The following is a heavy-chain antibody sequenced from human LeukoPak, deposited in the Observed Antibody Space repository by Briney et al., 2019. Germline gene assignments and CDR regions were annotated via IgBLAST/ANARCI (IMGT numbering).Heavy chain of an antibody. CDR3: ARHFDYDSWGDAFDI. CDR2: IYYSGST. Sequence: SETLSLTCTVSGGSIRGYYWSWIRQPPGKGLECIGYIYYSGSTNYNPSLKSRVTISVDTSKNQFSLRLSSVTAADTAVYYCARHFDYDSWGDAFDIWGQGTMVTVSS. D-gene: IGHD3-10*01. J-gene: IGHJ3*02. V-gene: IGHV4-59*08. CDR1: GGSIRGYY.